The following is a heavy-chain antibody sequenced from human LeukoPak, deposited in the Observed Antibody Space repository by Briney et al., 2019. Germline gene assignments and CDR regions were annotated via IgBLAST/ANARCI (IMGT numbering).Heavy chain of an antibody. CDR2: ISYNAGYK. D-gene: IGHD2-21*02. V-gene: IGHV3-30*12. CDR1: GFTFSNYG. CDR3: AREPIDGDCQFDY. Sequence: PGRSLRLSCAASGFTFSNYGLHWVRQAPGEGLEWVAVISYNAGYKHYTDSVKGRFTISRDDSKSTVYLQMNSLRAEDTALYYCAREPIDGDCQFDYWGQGTLVTVSS. J-gene: IGHJ4*02.